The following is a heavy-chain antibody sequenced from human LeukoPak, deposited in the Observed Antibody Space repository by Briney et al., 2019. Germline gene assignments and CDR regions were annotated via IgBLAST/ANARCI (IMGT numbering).Heavy chain of an antibody. CDR2: IYSGGST. CDR3: ARGPSYSGSYHRDFDY. D-gene: IGHD1-26*01. J-gene: IGHJ4*02. CDR1: GFTVSSNY. V-gene: IGHV3-53*01. Sequence: GGSLRLSCAASGFTVSSNYMSWVRQAPGKGLEWVSVIYSGGSTHYADSVKGRFTISRDNSKNTLYLQMNSLRAEDTAVYYCARGPSYSGSYHRDFDYWGQGTLVTVSS.